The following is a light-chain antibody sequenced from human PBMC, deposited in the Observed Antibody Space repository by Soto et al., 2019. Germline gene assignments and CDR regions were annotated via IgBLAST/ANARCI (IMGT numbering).Light chain of an antibody. V-gene: IGKV3-20*01. CDR1: QGISTY. J-gene: IGKJ1*01. CDR2: GAS. Sequence: EIVLTQSPATLSSSPGERATLSCRASQGISTYLAWYQQKPCQAPRLLIYGASSRATGIPDRFSGSGSGTDFTLTISRLEPEDFAVYYCQQYGGSPLWTFGQGTKVDIK. CDR3: QQYGGSPLWT.